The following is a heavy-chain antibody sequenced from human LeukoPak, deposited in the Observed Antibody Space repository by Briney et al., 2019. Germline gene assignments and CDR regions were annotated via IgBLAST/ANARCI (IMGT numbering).Heavy chain of an antibody. J-gene: IGHJ4*02. CDR1: GGTFSSST. V-gene: IGHV1-69*06. D-gene: IGHD1-26*01. CDR2: IIPVFNSP. CDR3: ARDYGVGSTAFDYF. Sequence: EASVKVSCKASGGTFSSSTVSWVRQAPGQGLEWMGGIIPVFNSPNYAQKFQGRLTITADKSTSTAYMELSRLRSEDTAIYYCARDYGVGSTAFDYFWGQGTLVTVSS.